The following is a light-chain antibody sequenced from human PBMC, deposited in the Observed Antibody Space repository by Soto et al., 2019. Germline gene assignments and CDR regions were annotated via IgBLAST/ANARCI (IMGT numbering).Light chain of an antibody. Sequence: SGLTQPASVSGSPGQSITISCTGTSGFAETYNLGSWYQQHSGKEPKLMIYEVTTRPSGVCTRFSGSKSRKPASLPTSGLQAGDEAEYYCCSYESSSIYVSGTGTKVTV. CDR3: CSYESSSIYV. CDR2: EVT. J-gene: IGLJ1*01. CDR1: SGFAETYNL. V-gene: IGLV2-23*02.